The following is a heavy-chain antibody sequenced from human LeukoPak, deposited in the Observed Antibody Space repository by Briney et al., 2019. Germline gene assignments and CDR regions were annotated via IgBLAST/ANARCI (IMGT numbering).Heavy chain of an antibody. V-gene: IGHV1-24*01. CDR2: FDPEDGET. CDR3: AKTVADQSSSWYIDM. Sequence: ASVKVSCKVSGYTLTELSMHWVRQAPGKGLEWMGGFDPEDGETIYAQKFQGRVTMTEDTSTDTAYMELSSLRSEDTAVYYCAKTVADQSSSWYIDMWGQGTVVTVSS. D-gene: IGHD1-1*01. CDR1: GYTLTELS. J-gene: IGHJ3*02.